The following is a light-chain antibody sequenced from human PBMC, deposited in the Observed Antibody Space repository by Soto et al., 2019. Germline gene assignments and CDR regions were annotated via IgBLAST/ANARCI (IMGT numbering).Light chain of an antibody. J-gene: IGKJ1*01. V-gene: IGKV2-28*01. Sequence: DIVMTQSPLSLPVTPGEPASISCRSSQSLLYSNGYNYLDWYLQKPGQSPQLLIYLGSNRASGVPDRFSASGSGTDFTLKISRVEAEDVGVYYCMQAVQRRTFGQGTKVEIK. CDR2: LGS. CDR3: MQAVQRRT. CDR1: QSLLYSNGYNY.